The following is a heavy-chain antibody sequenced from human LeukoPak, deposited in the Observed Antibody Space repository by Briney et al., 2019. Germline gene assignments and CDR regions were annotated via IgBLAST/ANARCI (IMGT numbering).Heavy chain of an antibody. CDR1: GGSISSYY. V-gene: IGHV4-59*08. J-gene: IGHJ6*03. D-gene: IGHD4-11*01. Sequence: SETLSLTCTVSGGSISSYYWSWIRQPPGKGLEWIGYIYYSGSTNYNPSLKSRVTISVDTSKNQFSLKLRSVSAADTGVYYCARHTGTTRYYYYMDVWGKGTTVTVSS. CDR3: ARHTGTTRYYYYMDV. CDR2: IYYSGST.